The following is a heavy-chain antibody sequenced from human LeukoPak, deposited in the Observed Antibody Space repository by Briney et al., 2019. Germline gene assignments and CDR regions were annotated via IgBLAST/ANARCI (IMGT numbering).Heavy chain of an antibody. CDR1: GFTFSSYG. Sequence: GGSLRLSCAASGFTFSSYGMHWVRQAPGKGLEWVAVIWYDGSNKYYADSVKGRFTISRDNSKNTLYLQMNSLRAEDTAVYYCAKGASGDHGFDYWGQGTLVTVSS. CDR3: AKGASGDHGFDY. J-gene: IGHJ4*02. V-gene: IGHV3-33*06. D-gene: IGHD2-15*01. CDR2: IWYDGSNK.